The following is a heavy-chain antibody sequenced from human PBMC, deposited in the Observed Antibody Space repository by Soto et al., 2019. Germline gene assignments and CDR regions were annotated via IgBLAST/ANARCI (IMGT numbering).Heavy chain of an antibody. J-gene: IGHJ4*02. V-gene: IGHV4-59*12. CDR2: IYHSGST. Sequence: PSETLSLTCSVSGGSITGYYWSWIRQSPGKGLEWIGYIYHSGSTYYNPSLKSRVTISVDKSKNQFSLKLSSVTAADTAVYYCAKTRSVRGDLRYFDYWGQGTLVTVSS. CDR3: AKTRSVRGDLRYFDY. D-gene: IGHD3-10*01. CDR1: GGSITGYY.